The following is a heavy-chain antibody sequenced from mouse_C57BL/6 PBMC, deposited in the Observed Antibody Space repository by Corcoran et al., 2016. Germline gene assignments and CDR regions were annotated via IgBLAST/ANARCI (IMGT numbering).Heavy chain of an antibody. CDR3: ATDGYYVWFAY. CDR1: DYSITSGYY. CDR2: ISYDGSN. D-gene: IGHD2-3*01. V-gene: IGHV3-6*01. J-gene: IGHJ3*01. Sequence: DVQLQESGPGLVKPSQSLSLTCSVTDYSITSGYYWNWIRQFPGNKLEWMGYISYDGSNNYNPSLKNRISITRDTSKNQFFLKLNSVTTEDTATYYCATDGYYVWFAYWSQGTLVTVSA.